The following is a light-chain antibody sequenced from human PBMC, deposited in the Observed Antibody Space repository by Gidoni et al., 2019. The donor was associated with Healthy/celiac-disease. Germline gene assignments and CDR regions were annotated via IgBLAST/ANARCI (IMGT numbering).Light chain of an antibody. Sequence: DIQLTQSPSFLSASVGDRVTITCQASQGITSYLAWYQQKPGKAPKLLIYAASTLQSGVPSRFSGSGSGTEFTLTISSLQPEDFATYYCQKLNSYPRFGPGTKVDIK. CDR3: QKLNSYPR. CDR1: QGITSY. J-gene: IGKJ3*01. V-gene: IGKV1-9*01. CDR2: AAS.